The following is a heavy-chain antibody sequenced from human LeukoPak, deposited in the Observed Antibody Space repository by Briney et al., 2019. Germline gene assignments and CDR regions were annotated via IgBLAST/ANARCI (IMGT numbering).Heavy chain of an antibody. CDR2: INPNTGGT. V-gene: IGHV1-2*02. D-gene: IGHD3-10*01. CDR3: ARDGTTRSYYYFDH. Sequence: ASVKVSCKASGYTFTDYYMHWVRQAPGQGLEWMGWINPNTGGTNYAQNFQGRVTMTRDTSSSTAFMELSGLRSDDTAVYYCARDGTTRSYYYFDHWGQGTLVTVSS. CDR1: GYTFTDYY. J-gene: IGHJ4*02.